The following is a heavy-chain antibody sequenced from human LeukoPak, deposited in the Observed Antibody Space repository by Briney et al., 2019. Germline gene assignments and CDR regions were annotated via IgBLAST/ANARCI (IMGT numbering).Heavy chain of an antibody. Sequence: GASVKVSCKASGYTFTGYYMHWVRQAPGQGLEWMGWINPNSGGTNYAQKFQGRVTMTSDTSISTAYMELSRLRSDDTAVYYCARAHCSSTSCSDAFDIWGQGTMVTVSS. CDR3: ARAHCSSTSCSDAFDI. CDR1: GYTFTGYY. V-gene: IGHV1-2*02. D-gene: IGHD2-2*01. J-gene: IGHJ3*02. CDR2: INPNSGGT.